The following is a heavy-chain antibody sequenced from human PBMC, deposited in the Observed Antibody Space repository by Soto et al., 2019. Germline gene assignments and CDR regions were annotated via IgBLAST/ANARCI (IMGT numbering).Heavy chain of an antibody. J-gene: IGHJ4*02. CDR3: ARSLNYDFWTGYFFDF. CDR1: GFSLSTSGVG. CDR2: IYWDDDK. D-gene: IGHD3-3*01. Sequence: SGPTLVNPTPTLTLTCTFSGFSLSTSGVGVGWIRQPPGKALEWLALIYWDDDKRYSTSLKTRLTISRDTSTNQVVLTMTNLDPADTATYFCARSLNYDFWTGYFFDFWGQAALVTVSS. V-gene: IGHV2-5*02.